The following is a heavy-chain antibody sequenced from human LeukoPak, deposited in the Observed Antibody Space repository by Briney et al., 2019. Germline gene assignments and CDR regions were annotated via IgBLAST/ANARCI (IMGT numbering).Heavy chain of an antibody. CDR1: GGSITGYY. J-gene: IGHJ5*02. V-gene: IGHV4-59*08. CDR2: IFSSGST. Sequence: PSETLSLTCTVSGGSITGYYWSWIRQPPGKGLEWVGYIFSSGSTNYNPSLKSRVTISLDTSKSQFSLKLISVTASDTAVYYCARLTKFLTTYYPAPWGQGTLVTVSS. CDR3: ARLTKFLTTYYPAP. D-gene: IGHD2/OR15-2a*01.